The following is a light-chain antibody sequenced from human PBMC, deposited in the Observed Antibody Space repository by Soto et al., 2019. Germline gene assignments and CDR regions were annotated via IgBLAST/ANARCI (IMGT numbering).Light chain of an antibody. CDR1: QSVLYSSDNKNY. CDR2: WAS. V-gene: IGKV4-1*01. J-gene: IGKJ3*01. CDR3: QQYYSLPLT. Sequence: DIVMTQSPESLAVSLGERATINCKSSQSVLYSSDNKNYLSLYQQKPGHPPKLLIYWASTRESGVPDRFSGSASGTDFTVTISSLQAEDVEVYYCQQYYSLPLTFGPGTKVDVK.